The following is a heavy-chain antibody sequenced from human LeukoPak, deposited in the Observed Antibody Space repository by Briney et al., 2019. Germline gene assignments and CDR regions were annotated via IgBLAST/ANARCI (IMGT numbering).Heavy chain of an antibody. CDR1: GFTFSSYG. J-gene: IGHJ4*02. Sequence: QPGRSLRLSCAASGFTFSSYGMHWVRQAPGKGLEWISLIYSGGTTHYADSVMGRFTISRDNSKTTLFLQMNSLKAEDTAVYYCATGGRSGVALEQWGQGTLVTVSS. D-gene: IGHD3-3*01. CDR3: ATGGRSGVALEQ. V-gene: IGHV3-53*01. CDR2: IYSGGTT.